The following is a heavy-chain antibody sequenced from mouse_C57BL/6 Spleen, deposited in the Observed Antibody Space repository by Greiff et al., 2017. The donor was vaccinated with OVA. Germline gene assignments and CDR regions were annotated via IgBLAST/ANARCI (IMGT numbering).Heavy chain of an antibody. D-gene: IGHD2-4*01. Sequence: DVQLVESGGGLVKPGGSLKLSCAASGFTFSSYAMSWVRQTPEKRLEWVATISDGGSYTYYPDNVKGRFTISRDNAKNNLYLQMSHLKSEDTAMYYCARDMGDYDWYFDVWGTGTTVTVSS. CDR3: ARDMGDYDWYFDV. CDR2: ISDGGSYT. CDR1: GFTFSSYA. V-gene: IGHV5-4*01. J-gene: IGHJ1*03.